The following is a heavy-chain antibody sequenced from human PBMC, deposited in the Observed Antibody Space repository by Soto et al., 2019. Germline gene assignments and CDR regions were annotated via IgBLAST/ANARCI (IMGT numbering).Heavy chain of an antibody. Sequence: SETLSLTCTVSGDSISRGAYYWSWIRQPPGKGLEWIGYIYYSGSTYYNPSLKSRVTISVDTSKNQFSLKLSSVTAADTAVYYCARAEYSSGWPFDYWGQGTLVTVSS. D-gene: IGHD6-19*01. J-gene: IGHJ4*02. CDR1: GDSISRGAYY. V-gene: IGHV4-30-4*01. CDR3: ARAEYSSGWPFDY. CDR2: IYYSGST.